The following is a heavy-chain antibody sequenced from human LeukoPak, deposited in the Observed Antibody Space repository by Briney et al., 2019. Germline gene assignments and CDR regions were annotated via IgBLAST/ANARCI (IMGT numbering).Heavy chain of an antibody. J-gene: IGHJ3*02. CDR2: IYHSGST. D-gene: IGHD3/OR15-3a*01. Sequence: SETLSLTCAVSGGSISSGGYSWSWIRQPPGKGLEWIGYIYHSGSTYYNPSLKSRVTISVDRSKNQFSLKLSSVTAADTAVYYCARWTRWRDAFDIWGQGSMVTVSS. CDR1: GGSISSGGYS. V-gene: IGHV4-30-2*01. CDR3: ARWTRWRDAFDI.